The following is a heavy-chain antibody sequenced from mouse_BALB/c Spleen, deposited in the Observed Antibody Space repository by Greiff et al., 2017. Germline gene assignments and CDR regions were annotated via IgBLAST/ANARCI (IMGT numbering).Heavy chain of an antibody. CDR3: ARGEDFDY. J-gene: IGHJ2*01. V-gene: IGHV5-6-3*01. Sequence: EVQLVESGGGLVQPGGSLKLSCAASGFTFSSYGMSWVRQTPEKRLELVATINSNGGSTYYPDRVKGRVTISRDNAKNTLYLQMSSLKSEDTAMYYYARGEDFDYWGQGTTLTVSS. CDR1: GFTFSSYG. CDR2: INSNGGST.